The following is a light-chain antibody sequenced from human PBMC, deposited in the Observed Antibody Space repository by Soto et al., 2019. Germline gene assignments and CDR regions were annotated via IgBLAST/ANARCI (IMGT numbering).Light chain of an antibody. CDR3: CSYTTSITFV. CDR2: DVS. V-gene: IGLV2-14*03. CDR1: SSDVGGYNY. Sequence: QSALTQPASVSGSPGQSIAISCTGTSSDVGGYNYVSWYQQHPGKAPKLMIYDVSNRPSGVSNRFSGSKSGNTASLTISGLHAEDEADYYCCSYTTSITFVFGTGTKLTVL. J-gene: IGLJ1*01.